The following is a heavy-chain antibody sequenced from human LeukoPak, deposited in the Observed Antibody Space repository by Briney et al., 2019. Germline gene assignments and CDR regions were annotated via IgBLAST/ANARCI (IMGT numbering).Heavy chain of an antibody. Sequence: GGSLRLSCAASGFTFSDYYMSWIRQAPGKGLEWVSYISSRGSTIYYADSVKGRFTISRDNAKNSLYLQMNSLRAEDTAVYYCARAADLGYCSSTSCYSYYYYYGMDVWGQGTTVTVSS. J-gene: IGHJ6*02. CDR3: ARAADLGYCSSTSCYSYYYYYGMDV. V-gene: IGHV3-11*01. CDR2: ISSRGSTI. CDR1: GFTFSDYY. D-gene: IGHD2-2*01.